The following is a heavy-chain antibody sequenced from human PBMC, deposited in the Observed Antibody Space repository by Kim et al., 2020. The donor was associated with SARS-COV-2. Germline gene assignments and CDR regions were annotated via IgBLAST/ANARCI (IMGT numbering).Heavy chain of an antibody. Sequence: ETYDVDSVKGRFTISRDNGKSCLYLQMNSVRVEDTAVYYCAREYGWGWAYWGQGILVTVSS. J-gene: IGHJ1*01. CDR2: ET. CDR3: AREYGWGWAY. V-gene: IGHV3-7*03. D-gene: IGHD6-19*01.